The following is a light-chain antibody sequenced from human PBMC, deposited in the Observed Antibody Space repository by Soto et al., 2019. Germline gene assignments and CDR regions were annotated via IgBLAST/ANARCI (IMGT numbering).Light chain of an antibody. J-gene: IGLJ2*01. CDR1: SSDVGGYND. CDR3: SSKAGSNNLGVV. CDR2: EVT. Sequence: QSALTQPPSASGSPGQSVAISCTGTSSDVGGYNDVSWYQQHPGKAPKLMIYEVTKRPSGVPDRFSGSKSGNTASLTVSGLQADDEANYYCSSKAGSNNLGVVFGGGTKL. V-gene: IGLV2-8*01.